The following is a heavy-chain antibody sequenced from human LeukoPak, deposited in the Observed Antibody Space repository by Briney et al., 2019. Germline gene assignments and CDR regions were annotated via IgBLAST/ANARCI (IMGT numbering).Heavy chain of an antibody. D-gene: IGHD1-26*01. Sequence: SETLSLTCAVYGGSFSGYYWSWIRQPPGKGLEWIGEINHSGSTNYNPSLKSRVTISVDTSKNQFSLKLSSVTAADTAVYYCARVESYTVFDYWGQGTLVTVSS. V-gene: IGHV4-34*01. CDR2: INHSGST. J-gene: IGHJ4*02. CDR3: ARVESYTVFDY. CDR1: GGSFSGYY.